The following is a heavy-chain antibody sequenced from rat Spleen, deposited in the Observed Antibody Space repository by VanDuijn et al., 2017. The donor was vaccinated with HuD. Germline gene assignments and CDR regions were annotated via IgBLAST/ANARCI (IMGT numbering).Heavy chain of an antibody. CDR1: GFTFSSFA. J-gene: IGHJ2*01. CDR2: IWTGGST. Sequence: VQLVESGGGLVQPGRSLKLSCAASGFTFSSFAMAWVRQPPGKGLEWMGVIWTGGSTAYNSSFKSRLSVSRDISKSQVFLRMNSLQTEDTATYYCVRANRETYAHFDYWGQGVMVTVSS. CDR3: VRANRETYAHFDY. D-gene: IGHD3-8*01. V-gene: IGHV2-30*01.